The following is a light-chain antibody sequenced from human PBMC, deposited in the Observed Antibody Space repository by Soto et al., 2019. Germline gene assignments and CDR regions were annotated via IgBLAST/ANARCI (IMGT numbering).Light chain of an antibody. J-gene: IGLJ2*01. Sequence: QSVLTQPPSASGTPRQRVTIPCSGSSSNIGSNYVYWYQQLPGTAPKLLIYRNNQRPSGVPDRFSGSKSGTSASLAISGLRSEDEADYYCAAWDDSLSVVVFGGGTKLTVL. CDR3: AAWDDSLSVVV. CDR1: SSNIGSNY. CDR2: RNN. V-gene: IGLV1-47*01.